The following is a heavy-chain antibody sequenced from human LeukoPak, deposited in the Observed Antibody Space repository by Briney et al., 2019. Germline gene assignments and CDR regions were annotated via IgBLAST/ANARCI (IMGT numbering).Heavy chain of an antibody. Sequence: PGRSLRLSCAASGFTFSSYAMHWVRQAPGKGLEWVAVISYDGSNKYYADSVKGRFTISRDNSKNTLYLQMNSLRAEDTAVYYCAGDRTAMATYYYYGMDVWGQGTTVTVSS. V-gene: IGHV3-30-3*01. J-gene: IGHJ6*02. CDR1: GFTFSSYA. CDR3: AGDRTAMATYYYYGMDV. CDR2: ISYDGSNK. D-gene: IGHD5-18*01.